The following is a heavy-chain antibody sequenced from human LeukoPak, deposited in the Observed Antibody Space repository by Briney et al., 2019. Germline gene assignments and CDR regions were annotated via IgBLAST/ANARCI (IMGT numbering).Heavy chain of an antibody. CDR1: GGSFSGYY. CDR3: ARAVGDSSGYYYVDY. V-gene: IGHV4-34*01. CDR2: INHSGST. D-gene: IGHD3-22*01. Sequence: SETLSLTCAVYGGSFSGYYWSWIRQPPGKGLEWIGEINHSGSTNYNPSLKSRVTISVDTSRNQFSLKLSSVTAADTAVYYCARAVGDSSGYYYVDYWGQGTLVTVSS. J-gene: IGHJ4*02.